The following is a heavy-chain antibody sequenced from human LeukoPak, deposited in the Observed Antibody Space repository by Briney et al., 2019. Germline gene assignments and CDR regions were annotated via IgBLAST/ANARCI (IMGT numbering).Heavy chain of an antibody. Sequence: SETLSLTCTVSGGSISSGGYYWSWIRQHPGKGLEWIGYIYYSGSTYYNPSLKSRVTISVDTSKNQFSLKLSSVTAADTAVYYCARASTYDYVWGRRSVLYYFDYWGQGTLVTVSS. J-gene: IGHJ4*02. D-gene: IGHD3-16*01. CDR1: GGSISSGGYY. V-gene: IGHV4-31*03. CDR2: IYYSGST. CDR3: ARASTYDYVWGRRSVLYYFDY.